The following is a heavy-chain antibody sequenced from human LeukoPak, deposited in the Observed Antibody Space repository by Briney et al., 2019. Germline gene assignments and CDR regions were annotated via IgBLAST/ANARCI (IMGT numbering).Heavy chain of an antibody. V-gene: IGHV3-30*02. CDR2: IRNNGNDK. CDR1: GLDFRRSG. Sequence: PGGSLRLSCVASGLDFRRSGMHWVRQAPGKGLEGVAFIRNNGNDKYYVDSLKGRFAISRDNSKNTVYLQMNSLRAEDTAVYYCAREGGVTVAGKFDSWGQGTLVTVSS. CDR3: AREGGVTVAGKFDS. D-gene: IGHD6-19*01. J-gene: IGHJ4*02.